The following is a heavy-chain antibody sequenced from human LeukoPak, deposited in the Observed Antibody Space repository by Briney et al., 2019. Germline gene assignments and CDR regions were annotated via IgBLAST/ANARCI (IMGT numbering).Heavy chain of an antibody. J-gene: IGHJ4*02. CDR2: ISWNSGSI. D-gene: IGHD3-9*01. CDR3: AKGRLVPDY. Sequence: GGSLRLSCAASGFTFDDYAMHWVRQAPGKGLEWVSGISWNSGSIGYADSVKGRFTISRDNSKNTLYLQMNSLRAEDTAVYYCAKGRLVPDYWGQGILVTVSS. V-gene: IGHV3-9*01. CDR1: GFTFDDYA.